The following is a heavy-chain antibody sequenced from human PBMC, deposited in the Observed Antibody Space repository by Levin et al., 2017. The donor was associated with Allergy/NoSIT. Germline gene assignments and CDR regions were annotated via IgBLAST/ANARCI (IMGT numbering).Heavy chain of an antibody. CDR3: TRGAARGFGYDLAGFDY. D-gene: IGHD3-3*01. Sequence: PGGSLRLSCAAAGFTFSGYDMHWVRQASGKGLEWVSGIGTVGDTYYLDSVEGRFTISRENTKNSFYLQMNTLRAADTAVYYCTRGAARGFGYDLAGFDYWGQGALVTVSS. CDR1: GFTFSGYD. CDR2: IGTVGDT. J-gene: IGHJ4*02. V-gene: IGHV3-13*04.